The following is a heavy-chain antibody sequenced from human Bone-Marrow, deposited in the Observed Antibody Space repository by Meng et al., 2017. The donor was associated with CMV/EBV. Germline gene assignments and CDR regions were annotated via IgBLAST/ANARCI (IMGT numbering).Heavy chain of an antibody. CDR2: IIPIFGTA. CDR1: GGTFSSYA. Sequence: KGSCKASGGTFSSYAVSWVRQAPGQGLEWMGGIIPIFGTATYAQKFRGRVTITTDESTSTAYMELSSLRSEDTAVYYCARGNLWEFDYWGQGTLVTVSS. CDR3: ARGNLWEFDY. D-gene: IGHD1-26*01. J-gene: IGHJ4*02. V-gene: IGHV1-69*05.